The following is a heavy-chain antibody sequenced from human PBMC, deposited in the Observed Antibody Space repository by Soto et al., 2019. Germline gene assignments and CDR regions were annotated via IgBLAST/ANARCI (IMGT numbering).Heavy chain of an antibody. V-gene: IGHV1-18*04. J-gene: IGHJ6*02. D-gene: IGHD2-2*01. CDR3: ARQGVVVPAATPYYYYYGTDV. CDR2: ISAYNGNT. CDR1: GYTFTSYG. Sequence: ASVKVSCKASGYTFTSYGISWVRQAPGQGLEWMGWISAYNGNTNYAQKLQGRVTMTTDTSTSTAYMELRSLRSDDTAVYYCARQGVVVPAATPYYYYYGTDVWGQGTTVTVSS.